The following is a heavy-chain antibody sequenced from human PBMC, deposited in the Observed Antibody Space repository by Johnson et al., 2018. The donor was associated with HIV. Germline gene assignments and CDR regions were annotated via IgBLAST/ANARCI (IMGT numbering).Heavy chain of an antibody. V-gene: IGHV3-33*08. J-gene: IGHJ3*02. D-gene: IGHD4-23*01. CDR1: GFTFSSYA. Sequence: QVQLVESGGGVVQPGRSLRLSCAASGFTFSSYAMHWVRQAPGKGLDWVAVIWYDGSNKYYADSVKGRFTISRDNSKNTLYLQMNSLRAEDTAVYYCARAPRWFNVFDIWGQGTMVTVSS. CDR3: ARAPRWFNVFDI. CDR2: IWYDGSNK.